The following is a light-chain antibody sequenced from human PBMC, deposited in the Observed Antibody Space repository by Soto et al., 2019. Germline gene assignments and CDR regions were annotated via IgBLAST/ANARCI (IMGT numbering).Light chain of an antibody. Sequence: QSVLTQPASVSGSPGQSITISCTGTSSDIGGYDYVSWYQQHPGKAPKLMIFDVTNRPSGVSSRFSGSKSGNTASLTISGLQPEDQADYYCSSYRRSSVPYVFGTGTKVTVL. CDR1: SSDIGGYDY. V-gene: IGLV2-14*03. J-gene: IGLJ1*01. CDR3: SSYRRSSVPYV. CDR2: DVT.